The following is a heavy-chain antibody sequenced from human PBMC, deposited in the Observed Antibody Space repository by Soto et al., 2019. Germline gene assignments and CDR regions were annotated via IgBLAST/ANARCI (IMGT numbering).Heavy chain of an antibody. CDR3: ARGGWFDP. V-gene: IGHV4-4*07. CDR1: GGSISMYY. CDR2: IYENGDT. Sequence: ETLSLTCTVSGGSISMYYWSWIRQPAGKGLEWIGRIYENGDTNYNPSLKSRVTMSIDTSKNQFSLKMRSLTAADTAVYFCARGGWFDPWGQGALVTVSS. J-gene: IGHJ5*02.